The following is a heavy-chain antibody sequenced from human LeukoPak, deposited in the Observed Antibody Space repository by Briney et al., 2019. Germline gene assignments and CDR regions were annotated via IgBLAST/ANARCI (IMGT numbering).Heavy chain of an antibody. CDR1: GYTFTGYY. J-gene: IGHJ6*03. V-gene: IGHV1-2*02. CDR3: ARDQVGATTWVHYYYYYMDV. Sequence: VASVTVSCKASGYTFTGYYMHWVRQAPGQGLEWMGWINPNSGGTNYAQKFQGRVTMTRDTSISTAYMELSRLRSDDTAVYYCARDQVGATTWVHYYYYYMDVWGKGTTVTISS. D-gene: IGHD1-26*01. CDR2: INPNSGGT.